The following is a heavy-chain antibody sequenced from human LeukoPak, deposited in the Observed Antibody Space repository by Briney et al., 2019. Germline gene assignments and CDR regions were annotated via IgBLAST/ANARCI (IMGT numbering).Heavy chain of an antibody. Sequence: PGRSLRLSCAASEFIFSRFWMSWVRQAPGKGLEWVASINQDESAKFYVDSVRGRFTISRDNAKNSLFLQMNSLRAEDTAFYYCAKLLRDVTIYDFWGHGALVTVSS. CDR2: INQDESAK. D-gene: IGHD5-24*01. V-gene: IGHV3-7*01. J-gene: IGHJ4*01. CDR1: EFIFSRFW. CDR3: AKLLRDVTIYDF.